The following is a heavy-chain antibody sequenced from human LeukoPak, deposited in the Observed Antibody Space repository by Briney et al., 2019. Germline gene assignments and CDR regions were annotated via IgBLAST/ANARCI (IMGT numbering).Heavy chain of an antibody. CDR1: GGTLSSYA. J-gene: IGHJ4*02. CDR2: IIPIFGTA. CDR3: ARGSAVTTTVY. D-gene: IGHD4-17*01. Sequence: SVKVSCKASGGTLSSYAISWVRQAPGQGLEWMGGIIPIFGTANYAQKFQGRVTITTDESTITAYMELSSLRSEDTAVYYGARGSAVTTTVYWGQGTLVTVSS. V-gene: IGHV1-69*05.